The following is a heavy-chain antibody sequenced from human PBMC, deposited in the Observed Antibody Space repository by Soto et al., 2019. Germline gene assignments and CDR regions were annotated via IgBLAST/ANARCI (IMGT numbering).Heavy chain of an antibody. CDR3: ARGGAAAGPRAFDY. J-gene: IGHJ4*02. V-gene: IGHV4-34*01. D-gene: IGHD6-13*01. Sequence: GSLSLTCAVYGGSFSGYYWSWIRQPPGKGLEWIGEINHSGSTNYNPSLKSRVTISVDTSKNQFSLKLSSVTAADTAVYYCARGGAAAGPRAFDYWGQGTLVTVSS. CDR1: GGSFSGYY. CDR2: INHSGST.